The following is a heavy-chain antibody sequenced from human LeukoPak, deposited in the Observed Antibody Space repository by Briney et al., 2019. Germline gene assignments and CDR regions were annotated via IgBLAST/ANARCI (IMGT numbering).Heavy chain of an antibody. Sequence: GASVKVSCKASGYTFTSYDINWVRQATGQGLEWMGWMNPNSGNTGNAQKFQGRVTVTRNTSISTAYMELSSLRSEDTAVYYCARGLSARRAPLNPHIELGMVSKGDAFDIWGQGTMVTVSS. CDR2: MNPNSGNT. J-gene: IGHJ3*02. CDR1: GYTFTSYD. D-gene: IGHD7-27*01. CDR3: ARGLSARRAPLNPHIELGMVSKGDAFDI. V-gene: IGHV1-8*03.